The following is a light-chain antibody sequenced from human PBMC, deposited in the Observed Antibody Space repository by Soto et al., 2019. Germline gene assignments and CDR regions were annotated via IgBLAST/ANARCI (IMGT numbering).Light chain of an antibody. CDR2: LEGSGNY. CDR3: ETWDSNTHRV. CDR1: SGHSSYI. Sequence: QLVLTQSSSAAASLGSSVKLTCTLSSGHSSYIIAWHQQQPGKAPRYLMKLEGSGNYNKGSGVPDRFSGSSSGADRYLTISNLQSEDEADYYCETWDSNTHRVFGGGTKLTVL. J-gene: IGLJ2*01. V-gene: IGLV4-60*03.